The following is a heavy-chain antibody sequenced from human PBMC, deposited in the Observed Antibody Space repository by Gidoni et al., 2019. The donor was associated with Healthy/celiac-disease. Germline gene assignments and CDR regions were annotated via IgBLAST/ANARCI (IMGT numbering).Heavy chain of an antibody. CDR3: AGGGRVGPARAYYYDSSGYKA. D-gene: IGHD3-22*01. CDR1: VYTFTSSD. J-gene: IGHJ5*02. V-gene: IGHV1-8*01. CDR2: MNPNSGNT. Sequence: QVQLVQSGPAVKKPGASVKVSCKASVYTFTSSDINWVRQATGHGLAWMGWMNPNSGNTGYAQKFQGRVTMTRNTSISTAYMGLSSLRSEDTAVYYCAGGGRVGPARAYYYDSSGYKAWGQGTLVTVSS.